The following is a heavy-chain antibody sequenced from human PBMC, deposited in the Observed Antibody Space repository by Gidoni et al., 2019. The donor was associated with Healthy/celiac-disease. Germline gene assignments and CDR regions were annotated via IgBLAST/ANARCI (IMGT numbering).Heavy chain of an antibody. CDR2: ISSSGSPI. CDR3: AREGRIAAAGMEHL. J-gene: IGHJ4*02. Sequence: QVQLVESGGGLVKPGGSLRRSCAASGFTFSDYYMSWIRQAPGKGLEWVSYISSSGSPIYDAAAVKGRFTISRDNAKNSLYLQMNSLRAEDTAVYYCAREGRIAAAGMEHLWGQGTLVTVSS. V-gene: IGHV3-11*01. D-gene: IGHD6-13*01. CDR1: GFTFSDYY.